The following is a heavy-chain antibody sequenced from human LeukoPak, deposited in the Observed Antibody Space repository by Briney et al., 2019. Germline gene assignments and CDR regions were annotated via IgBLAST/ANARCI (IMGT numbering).Heavy chain of an antibody. CDR2: ISYDGSNK. D-gene: IGHD3-22*01. CDR3: ARDQDQYYYDSSGYYNY. J-gene: IGHJ4*02. CDR1: GFTFSSYA. Sequence: GGSLRLSCAASGFTFSSYAMHWVRRAPGKGLEWVAVISYDGSNKYYADSVKGRFTISRDNSKNTLYLQMNSLRAEDTAVYYCARDQDQYYYDSSGYYNYWGQGTLVTVSS. V-gene: IGHV3-30*04.